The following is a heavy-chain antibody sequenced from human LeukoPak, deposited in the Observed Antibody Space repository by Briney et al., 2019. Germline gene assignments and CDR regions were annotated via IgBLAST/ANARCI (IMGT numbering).Heavy chain of an antibody. D-gene: IGHD6-6*01. CDR3: ASIAARPVDY. V-gene: IGHV3-21*01. J-gene: IGHJ4*02. Sequence: SGGSLRLSCAASGFTFSSYSMNWVRQAPGKGLEWVSSISSSSSYIYYADSVKGRFTISRDNAKNSLYLQMNSLRAEDTAVYYFASIAARPVDYWGQGTLVTVSS. CDR1: GFTFSSYS. CDR2: ISSSSSYI.